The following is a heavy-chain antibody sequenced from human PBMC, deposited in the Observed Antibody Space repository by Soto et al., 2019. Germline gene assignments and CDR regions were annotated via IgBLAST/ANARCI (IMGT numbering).Heavy chain of an antibody. CDR3: ATSNWFDP. CDR1: GGSISSRGYY. Sequence: QLQLQESGPGLVKPSETLSLTCTVSGGSISSRGYYWGWIRQPPGKGLEWIGTIYYSGSTYYNPSLKSRVPISVDTSKNQFSLKLSSVTAAGTAVYYCATSNWFDPWGQGTLVTVSS. V-gene: IGHV4-39*01. CDR2: IYYSGST. J-gene: IGHJ5*02.